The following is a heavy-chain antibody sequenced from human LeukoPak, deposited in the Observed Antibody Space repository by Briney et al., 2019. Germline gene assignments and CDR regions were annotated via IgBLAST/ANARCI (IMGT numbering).Heavy chain of an antibody. CDR3: ARSIRSGYYLDY. J-gene: IGHJ4*02. CDR2: IIPIFGTA. D-gene: IGHD3-22*01. CDR1: VGTLSSYA. Sequence: SVKVSCKASVGTLSSYAISWVRQAPGQGLEWMGRIIPIFGTANYAQKFQGRVTITTDESTSTAYMELSSLRSEDTAVYYCARSIRSGYYLDYWGQGTLVTVSS. V-gene: IGHV1-69*05.